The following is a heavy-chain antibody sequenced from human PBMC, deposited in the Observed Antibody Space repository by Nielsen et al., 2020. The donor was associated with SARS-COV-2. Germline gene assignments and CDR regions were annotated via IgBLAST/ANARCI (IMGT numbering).Heavy chain of an antibody. CDR2: IDWDDDS. D-gene: IGHD3-3*01. CDR3: ARKHQDFDVFDI. J-gene: IGHJ3*02. CDR1: GFSLSTSGMC. Sequence: SGPTLVKPTQTLTLTCTFSGFSLSTSGMCVSWIRQPPGKALEWLARIDWDDDSYYSPSLKTRLTVSKGTSKNQVVLTMANMDPVDTATYYCARKHQDFDVFDIWGPGTLVTVSS. V-gene: IGHV2-70*11.